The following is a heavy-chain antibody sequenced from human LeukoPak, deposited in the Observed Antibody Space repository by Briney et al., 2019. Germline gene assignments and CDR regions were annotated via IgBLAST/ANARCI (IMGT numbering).Heavy chain of an antibody. V-gene: IGHV4-4*07. CDR2: IYTSGST. Sequence: SETLSLTCTVSGDSITNYYWNWIRQPAGKGLEWIGRIYTSGSTKYNPSLKSRVTMSGDTPKNQLSLKLSSVTAADTAVYYCAGGGYCSTTNCYSDFDYWGQGTLVTVSS. CDR3: AGGGYCSTTNCYSDFDY. J-gene: IGHJ4*02. CDR1: GDSITNYY. D-gene: IGHD2-2*01.